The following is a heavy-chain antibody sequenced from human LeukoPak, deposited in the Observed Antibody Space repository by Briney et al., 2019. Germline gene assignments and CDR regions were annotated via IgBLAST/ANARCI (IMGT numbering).Heavy chain of an antibody. D-gene: IGHD2-21*02. CDR2: INHSGST. CDR1: GGSFSGYY. V-gene: IGHV4-34*01. Sequence: PSETLSLTCAVYGGSFSGYYWSWIRQPPGKGLEWIGEINHSGSTNYNPSLKSRVTISVDTSKNQFSLKLSSVTAADTAVYYCARLEYCGGDCSLAFDIWGQGTMVTVSS. CDR3: ARLEYCGGDCSLAFDI. J-gene: IGHJ3*02.